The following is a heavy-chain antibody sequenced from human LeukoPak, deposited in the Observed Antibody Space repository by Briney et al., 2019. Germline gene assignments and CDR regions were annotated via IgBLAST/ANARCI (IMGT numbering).Heavy chain of an antibody. CDR1: GGSISSYY. J-gene: IGHJ6*03. D-gene: IGHD3-3*01. CDR2: IYYSGST. V-gene: IGHV4-59*01. CDR3: ARVYYDFWSGHRTNYYMDV. Sequence: SETLSLTCAVSGGSISSYYWSWIRQPPGKGLEWIGYIYYSGSTNYNPSLKSRVTISVDTSRNQFSLKLSSVTAADTAVYYCARVYYDFWSGHRTNYYMDVWGKGTTVTVSS.